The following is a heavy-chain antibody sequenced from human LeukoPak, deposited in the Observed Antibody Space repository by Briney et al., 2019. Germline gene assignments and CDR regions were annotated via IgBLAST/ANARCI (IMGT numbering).Heavy chain of an antibody. CDR2: INWNGGST. CDR3: AKDGAAAYDILTGYYRDYYYYGMDV. V-gene: IGHV3-20*04. J-gene: IGHJ6*02. D-gene: IGHD3-9*01. Sequence: GGSLRLSCAASGFTFDDYGMSWVHQAPGKGLEWVSGINWNGGSTGYADSVKGRFTISRDNAKNSLYLQMNSLRAEDTALYYCAKDGAAAYDILTGYYRDYYYYGMDVWGQGTTVTVSS. CDR1: GFTFDDYG.